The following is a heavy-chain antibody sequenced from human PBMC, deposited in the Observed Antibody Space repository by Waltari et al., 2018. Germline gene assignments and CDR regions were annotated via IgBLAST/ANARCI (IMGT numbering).Heavy chain of an antibody. CDR2: ISGTGAGT. CDR3: ARIRGRDTSLDDFDI. D-gene: IGHD2-2*02. Sequence: EVQLLESGGGLVQPGVSLRLSCAASGFSFRCYAMSWVRQAPGRGWGLVSAISGTGAGTYYADSVRRRLTISSDNSKTTLYLQMNSLTAEDTVVYFCARIRGRDTSLDDFDIWGQGTLVTASS. V-gene: IGHV3-23*01. CDR1: GFSFRCYA. J-gene: IGHJ3*02.